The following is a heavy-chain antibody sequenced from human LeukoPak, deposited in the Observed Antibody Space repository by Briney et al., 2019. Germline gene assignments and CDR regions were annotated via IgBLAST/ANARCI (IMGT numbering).Heavy chain of an antibody. D-gene: IGHD2-2*01. CDR3: ARDRCSSTSCQNWFDP. J-gene: IGHJ5*02. V-gene: IGHV1-46*01. CDR2: FNPSGGST. CDR1: GYTFTSYY. Sequence: GASVKVSCKASGYTFTSYYMHWVRQAPGQGLEWMGIFNPSGGSTSYAQKFQGRVTMTRDMSTSTVYMELSSLRSEDTAVYYCARDRCSSTSCQNWFDPWGQGTLVTVSS.